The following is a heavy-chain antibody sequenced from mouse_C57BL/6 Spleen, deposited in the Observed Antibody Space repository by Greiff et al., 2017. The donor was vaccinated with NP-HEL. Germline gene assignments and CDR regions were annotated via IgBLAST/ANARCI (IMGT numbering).Heavy chain of an antibody. D-gene: IGHD2-4*01. CDR1: GYSITSGYY. Sequence: EVKLVESGPGLVKPSQSLSLTCSVTGYSITSGYYWNWIRQFPGNKLEWMGYISYDGSNNYNPSLKNRISITRDTSKNQFFLKLNSVTTEDTATYYCARSYDYDGDFAYWGQGTLVTVSA. J-gene: IGHJ3*01. CDR2: ISYDGSN. CDR3: ARSYDYDGDFAY. V-gene: IGHV3-6*01.